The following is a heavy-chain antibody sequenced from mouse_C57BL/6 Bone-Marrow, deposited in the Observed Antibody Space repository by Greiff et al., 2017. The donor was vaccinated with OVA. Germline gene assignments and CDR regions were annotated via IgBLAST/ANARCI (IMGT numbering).Heavy chain of an antibody. J-gene: IGHJ3*01. CDR1: GFTFSSYA. V-gene: IGHV5-9-1*02. D-gene: IGHD2-10*02. CDR3: TRYGNYEGFAY. CDR2: ISSGGDYI. Sequence: EVKLMESGEGLVKPGGSLKLSCAASGFTFSSYAMSWVRQTPEKRLEWVAYISSGGDYIYYADTVKGRFTISRDNARNTLYLQMSSLKSEDTAMYYCTRYGNYEGFAYWGQGTLVTVSA.